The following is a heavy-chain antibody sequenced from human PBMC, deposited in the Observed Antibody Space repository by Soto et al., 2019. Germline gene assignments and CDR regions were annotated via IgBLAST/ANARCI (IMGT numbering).Heavy chain of an antibody. J-gene: IGHJ4*02. CDR1: GYTFTVYY. CDR3: ARDLAKGGGSSGFDY. CDR2: INPKSGGT. D-gene: IGHD1-26*01. Sequence: ASVKVSCKASGYTFTVYYMHWVRQAPGQGLEWMGWINPKSGGTMYPQKFQGRVTMTWDTSISTAYMALTRLRSDDTAVYYCARDLAKGGGSSGFDYWGQGTLVTVSS. V-gene: IGHV1-2*02.